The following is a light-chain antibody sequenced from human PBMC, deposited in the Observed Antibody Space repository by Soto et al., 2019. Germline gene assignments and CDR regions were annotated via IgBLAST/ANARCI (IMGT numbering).Light chain of an antibody. J-gene: IGKJ1*01. V-gene: IGKV3-20*01. Sequence: ELVLTQSPGTLSLSPGERATLSCRASQRISSSFLAWYQQKPGQPPRLLIYGASSRATDIPDRFSGSGSGTDFTLSISRREPEDFAVYYCQQYGSSRRTFCQGTKVEI. CDR1: QRISSSF. CDR2: GAS. CDR3: QQYGSSRRT.